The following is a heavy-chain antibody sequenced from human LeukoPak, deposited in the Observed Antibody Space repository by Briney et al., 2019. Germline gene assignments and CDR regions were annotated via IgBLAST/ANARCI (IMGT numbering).Heavy chain of an antibody. Sequence: PGGSLRLSCAASGFTFSRDWMHWVRQAPGKGLVWVSLIESDGSRTNYAESVKGRFTISRDNAKNTLYPQMNSLRAEDTAVYYCARGGLSGALDYWGQGTLVTVSS. CDR2: IESDGSRT. D-gene: IGHD4/OR15-4a*01. J-gene: IGHJ4*02. CDR3: ARGGLSGALDY. CDR1: GFTFSRDW. V-gene: IGHV3-74*01.